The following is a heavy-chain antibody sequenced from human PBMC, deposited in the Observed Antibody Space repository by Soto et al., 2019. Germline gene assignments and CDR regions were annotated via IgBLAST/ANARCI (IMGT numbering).Heavy chain of an antibody. J-gene: IGHJ6*02. D-gene: IGHD2-15*01. CDR3: ARDLVVVVAATYYYYGMDV. Sequence: ASVKVSCKASGYTFTSYDINWVRQATGQGLEWMGWMNPNSGNTGYAQKFQGRVTMTRNTSISTAYMELSSLRSDDTAVYYCARDLVVVVAATYYYYGMDVWGQGTTVTVSS. V-gene: IGHV1-8*01. CDR1: GYTFTSYD. CDR2: MNPNSGNT.